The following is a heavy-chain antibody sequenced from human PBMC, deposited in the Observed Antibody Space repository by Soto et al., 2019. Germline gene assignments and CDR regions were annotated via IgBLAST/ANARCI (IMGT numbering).Heavy chain of an antibody. D-gene: IGHD3-22*01. J-gene: IGHJ1*01. V-gene: IGHV4-31*03. CDR2: IYYSGSN. CDR1: GGSISSGGYY. CDR3: AIYDSSGSRGFQN. Sequence: QVQLQESGPGLVKPSQTLSLTCTVSGGSISSGGYYWSWIRQHPGKGREWIGYIYYSGSNYYNPSHKSRVTISVDPSQNQFSLKLSSVTAADTAAYYCAIYDSSGSRGFQNWGESTVVTVAS.